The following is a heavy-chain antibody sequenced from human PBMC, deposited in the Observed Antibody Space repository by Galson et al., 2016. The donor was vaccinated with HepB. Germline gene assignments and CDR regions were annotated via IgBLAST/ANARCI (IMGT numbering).Heavy chain of an antibody. CDR1: GFSFSDYY. Sequence: SLRLSCAASGFSFSDYYMSWIRQAPGKGLEWVSYISSSGSTIFYADSAKGRFTISRDNAKNSLYLEMDSLRADDTALYYCVRSASSTWRAYYFDYWGQGTLVTVSS. CDR2: ISSSGSTI. J-gene: IGHJ4*02. D-gene: IGHD6-13*01. V-gene: IGHV3-11*01. CDR3: VRSASSTWRAYYFDY.